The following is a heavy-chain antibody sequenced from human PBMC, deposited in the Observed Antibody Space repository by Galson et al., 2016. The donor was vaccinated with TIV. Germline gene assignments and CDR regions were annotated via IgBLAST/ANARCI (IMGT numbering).Heavy chain of an antibody. V-gene: IGHV5-51*01. Sequence: QSGAEVKKPGESLKISCKASGYSFTTFWIGWVRQMPGKGLEWMGVIYPEDSDTRYSPSLQGQVTISADKSIRTAYLQWSSLKASDTAIYYCAKIGYCYSTTDCYAYDAFHIWGQGTMVSVSS. CDR2: IYPEDSDT. D-gene: IGHD2-2*03. J-gene: IGHJ3*02. CDR3: AKIGYCYSTTDCYAYDAFHI. CDR1: GYSFTTFW.